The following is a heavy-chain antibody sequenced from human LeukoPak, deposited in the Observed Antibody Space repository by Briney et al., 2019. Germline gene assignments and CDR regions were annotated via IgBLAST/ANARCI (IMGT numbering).Heavy chain of an antibody. V-gene: IGHV1-3*01. CDR2: INAGNDNT. CDR1: GYTFTTYF. CDR3: ARGETTVGVYMDV. D-gene: IGHD4-23*01. Sequence: ASVKVSCKASGYTFTTYFMHWVRQAPGQRLEWMGWINAGNDNTKYSQKFQGRVTISRDTSASTAYMELSSLRSEDTAVYYCARGETTVGVYMDVWGKGTTVTVSS. J-gene: IGHJ6*03.